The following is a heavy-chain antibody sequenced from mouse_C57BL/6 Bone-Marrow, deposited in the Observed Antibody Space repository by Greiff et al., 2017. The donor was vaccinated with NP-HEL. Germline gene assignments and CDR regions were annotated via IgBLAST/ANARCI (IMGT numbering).Heavy chain of an antibody. V-gene: IGHV1-80*01. CDR3: ARPGLWPLGGYYAMDD. CDR1: GYAFSSYW. J-gene: IGHJ4*01. CDR2: IYPGDGDT. D-gene: IGHD1-1*02. Sequence: VQLQESGAELVKPGASVKISCKASGYAFSSYWMNWVKQRPGKGLEWIGQIYPGDGDTNYNGKFKGKATLTADKSSSTAYMQLSSLTSEDSAVYFWARPGLWPLGGYYAMDDWGQGTSVTVSS.